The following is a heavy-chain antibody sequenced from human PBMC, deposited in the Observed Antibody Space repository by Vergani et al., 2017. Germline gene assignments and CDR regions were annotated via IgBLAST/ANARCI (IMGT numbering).Heavy chain of an antibody. CDR2: IIPIFGTA. CDR3: ARGRGYCSSTSCYRGGWFDP. D-gene: IGHD2-2*02. V-gene: IGHV1-69*01. J-gene: IGHJ5*02. CDR1: GGTFSSYV. Sequence: QVQLVQSGAEVKKPGSSVKVSCKASGGTFSSYVITWVRQAPGQGFEWMGGIIPIFGTANYAQKFQGRVTITSDESTSTAYMELSSLRSEDTAVYYGARGRGYCSSTSCYRGGWFDPWGQGTLVTVSS.